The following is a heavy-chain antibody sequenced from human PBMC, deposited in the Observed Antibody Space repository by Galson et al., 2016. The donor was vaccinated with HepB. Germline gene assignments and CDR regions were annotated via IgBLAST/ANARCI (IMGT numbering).Heavy chain of an antibody. D-gene: IGHD4-23*01. CDR3: ARALGSNSDWYFDL. CDR1: GSTFITYY. CDR2: INAGGVST. J-gene: IGHJ2*01. V-gene: IGHV1-46*01. Sequence: SVKVSCKASGSTFITYYIHWVRQAPGQGLEWMGVINAGGVSTIYAQKFQGRVTLTRGTPASIVYMELMSLGSDDTAIYYCARALGSNSDWYFDLWGRGTLVSVYS.